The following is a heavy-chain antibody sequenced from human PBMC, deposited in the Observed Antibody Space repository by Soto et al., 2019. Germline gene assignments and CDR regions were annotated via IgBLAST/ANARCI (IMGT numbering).Heavy chain of an antibody. J-gene: IGHJ4*02. CDR3: ARDLAYDFWSGYHYLFDY. D-gene: IGHD3-3*01. CDR2: ISSSSSYI. Sequence: GGSLRLSCAASGFTFSSYSMNWVRQAPGKGLEWVSSISSSSSYIYYADSVKGRFTISRDNAKNSLYLQMNSLRAEDTAVYYCARDLAYDFWSGYHYLFDYWGQGTLVTVSS. CDR1: GFTFSSYS. V-gene: IGHV3-21*01.